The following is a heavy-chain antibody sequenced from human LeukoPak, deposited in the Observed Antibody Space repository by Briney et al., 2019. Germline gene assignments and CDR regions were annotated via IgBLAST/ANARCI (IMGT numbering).Heavy chain of an antibody. Sequence: PSETLSLTCTVSGGSTSSYYWSWIRQPPGKGLEWIGYIYYSGSTNYNPSLRSRVTISVDTSKNQFSLKLSSVTAADTAVYYCARDVGATYDYYFDYWGQGTLVTVSS. CDR1: GGSTSSYY. D-gene: IGHD1-26*01. CDR2: IYYSGST. CDR3: ARDVGATYDYYFDY. J-gene: IGHJ4*02. V-gene: IGHV4-59*01.